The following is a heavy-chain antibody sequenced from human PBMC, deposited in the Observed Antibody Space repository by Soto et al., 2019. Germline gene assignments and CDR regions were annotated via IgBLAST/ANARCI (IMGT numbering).Heavy chain of an antibody. J-gene: IGHJ4*02. CDR3: ARAWYQLPSFCYYFDY. D-gene: IGHD2-2*01. Sequence: PGWSLRLSCAASGFTFSSYWMSWVRQAPGKGLEWVANIKQDGSEKYYVDSVKGRFTISRDNAKNSLYLQMNSLRAEDTAVYYCARAWYQLPSFCYYFDYWGQGTMVTVSS. CDR2: IKQDGSEK. V-gene: IGHV3-7*03. CDR1: GFTFSSYW.